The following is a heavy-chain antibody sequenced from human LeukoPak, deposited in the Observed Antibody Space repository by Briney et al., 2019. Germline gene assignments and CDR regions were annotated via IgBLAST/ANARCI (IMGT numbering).Heavy chain of an antibody. CDR3: ARDRYYYDSSGYSAIDAFDI. J-gene: IGHJ3*02. Sequence: GGSLRLSCAASGFTFSSYGMHWVRQAPGKGLEWVAFIRYDGSNKYYADSVKGRFTISRDNSKNTLYLQMNSLRAEDTAVYYCARDRYYYDSSGYSAIDAFDIWGQGTMVTVSS. CDR2: IRYDGSNK. V-gene: IGHV3-30*02. CDR1: GFTFSSYG. D-gene: IGHD3-22*01.